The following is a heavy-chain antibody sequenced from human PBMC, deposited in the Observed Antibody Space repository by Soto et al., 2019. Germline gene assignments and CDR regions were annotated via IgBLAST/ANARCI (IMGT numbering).Heavy chain of an antibody. CDR1: GFTFSTYG. CDR3: ARWTYYDSSGYYYVFDY. V-gene: IGHV3-33*01. J-gene: IGHJ4*02. D-gene: IGHD3-22*01. CDR2: MWFDGKHQ. Sequence: QVQLVESGGGVVQPGRSLRLSCAASGFTFSTYGMHWVRQAPGKGLEWVAVMWFDGKHQYYADSVKGRFTISRDNSKNKLYLQMNSLRADDTALYYCARWTYYDSSGYYYVFDYWGQGTLVTVSS.